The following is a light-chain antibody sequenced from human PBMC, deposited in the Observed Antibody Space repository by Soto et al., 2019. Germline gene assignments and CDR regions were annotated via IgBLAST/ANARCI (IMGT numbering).Light chain of an antibody. CDR1: SSNIGSNT. V-gene: IGLV1-44*01. CDR2: SNN. J-gene: IGLJ3*02. CDR3: AEWDDRLHWV. Sequence: QSVLTQPPSASGTPGQRVTISCSGSSSNIGSNTVNWYQQLPGTATKLLIYSNNQRPSGVPDRLSGSKSGTSDALAISGLQSEDEADYYCAEWDDRLHWVFGGGTKVTDL.